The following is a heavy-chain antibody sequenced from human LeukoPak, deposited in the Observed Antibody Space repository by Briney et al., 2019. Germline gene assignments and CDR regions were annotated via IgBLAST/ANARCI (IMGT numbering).Heavy chain of an antibody. V-gene: IGHV3-48*03. D-gene: IGHD4-17*01. CDR2: ISSSGSTI. Sequence: GGSLRLSCAASGFTFSNYEMNWVRQAPGKGLEWVSYISSSGSTIYYADSVKGRFAISRDNAKNSLYLQMNSLRAEDTAVYYCARAYYGAVPFDIWGQGTMVTVSS. J-gene: IGHJ3*02. CDR1: GFTFSNYE. CDR3: ARAYYGAVPFDI.